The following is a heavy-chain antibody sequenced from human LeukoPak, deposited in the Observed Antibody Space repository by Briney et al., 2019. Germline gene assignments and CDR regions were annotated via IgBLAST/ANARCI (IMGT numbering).Heavy chain of an antibody. CDR2: ISSNGGST. CDR3: ARVGPEVAYCGGDCYSNYFDY. CDR1: GFTFSSYA. V-gene: IGHV3-64*01. J-gene: IGHJ4*02. Sequence: GGSLRLSCAASGFTFSSYAMHWVRQAPGKGLEYVSAISSNGGSTYYANSVKGRFTISRDNSKNALYLQMGSLRAEDMAVYYCARVGPEVAYCGGDCYSNYFDYWGQGTLVTVSS. D-gene: IGHD2-21*02.